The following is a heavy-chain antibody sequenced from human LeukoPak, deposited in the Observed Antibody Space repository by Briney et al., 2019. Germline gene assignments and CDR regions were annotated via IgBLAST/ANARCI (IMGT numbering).Heavy chain of an antibody. D-gene: IGHD2-8*01. J-gene: IGHJ4*02. CDR1: GFTFSNYE. CDR3: AKTPDYCTNGVCYTLHYFDY. V-gene: IGHV3-48*03. CDR2: ISDSGSSI. Sequence: PGGSLRLSCAASGFTFSNYEMNWVRQAPGKGLEWVSYISDSGSSIYYADSVRGRFTISRGDSKSTLYLQMNSLRAEDTAVYYCAKTPDYCTNGVCYTLHYFDYWGQGTLVTVSS.